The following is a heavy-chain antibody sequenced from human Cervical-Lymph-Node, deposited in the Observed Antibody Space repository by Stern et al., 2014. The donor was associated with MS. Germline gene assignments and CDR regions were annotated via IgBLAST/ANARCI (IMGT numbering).Heavy chain of an antibody. Sequence: VQLVESGAEVRKPGSSVKVSCKASGGTFSNYAISWVRQAPGKGLAWMGGIIPIFATANYAQKFQGRVTITADESTSTAYMELNSLRSEDTAVYYCARDSKIQGVIVPGLNWFDPWGQGTLVTVSS. CDR1: GGTFSNYA. CDR2: IIPIFATA. CDR3: ARDSKIQGVIVPGLNWFDP. V-gene: IGHV1-69*01. D-gene: IGHD3-10*01. J-gene: IGHJ5*02.